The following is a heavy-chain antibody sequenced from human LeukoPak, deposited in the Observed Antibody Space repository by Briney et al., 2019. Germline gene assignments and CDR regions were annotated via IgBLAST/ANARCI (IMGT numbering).Heavy chain of an antibody. D-gene: IGHD3-22*01. V-gene: IGHV4-59*01. CDR1: GGSISSYY. Sequence: PSETLSLTCSVSGGSISSYYWSWIRQPPGKGLEYIGYIYYSGSTNYNPSLKSRVTISVDTSKDQFSLNLTSVTAADTAVYYCARVNYDRQMELDYWGQGTLVTVSS. CDR3: ARVNYDRQMELDY. CDR2: IYYSGST. J-gene: IGHJ4*02.